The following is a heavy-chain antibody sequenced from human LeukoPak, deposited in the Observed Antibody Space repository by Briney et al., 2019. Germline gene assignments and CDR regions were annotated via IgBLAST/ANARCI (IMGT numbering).Heavy chain of an antibody. Sequence: GGSLRLSCAASGFVFSNSWMGWVRLAPGKGLEWVANIKEDGSETYYVDSVKGRFTISRDNAKNSLDLQMNSLRDEDTAVYYCARRKEVQTTFDYWGQGTLVTVST. J-gene: IGHJ4*02. CDR3: ARRKEVQTTFDY. V-gene: IGHV3-7*01. CDR2: IKEDGSET. CDR1: GFVFSNSW. D-gene: IGHD4/OR15-4a*01.